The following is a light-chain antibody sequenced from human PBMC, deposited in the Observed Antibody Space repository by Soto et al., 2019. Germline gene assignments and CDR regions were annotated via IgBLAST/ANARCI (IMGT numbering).Light chain of an antibody. V-gene: IGKV3-20*01. J-gene: IGKJ5*01. CDR3: QQYGNSPIT. CDR2: GAS. CDR1: QSVSSSF. Sequence: EIVLTQSPGTLSFSPGERATLSCRASQSVSSSFLAWYQQKPGQAPRLLVYGASGRATGIPDRFSGSGSGTDFTLTITRLEPEDFAVYYCQQYGNSPITFGQGTRLEIK.